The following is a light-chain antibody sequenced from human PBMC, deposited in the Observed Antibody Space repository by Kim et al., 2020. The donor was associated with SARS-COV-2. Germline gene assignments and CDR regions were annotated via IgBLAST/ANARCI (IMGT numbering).Light chain of an antibody. CDR2: KAS. V-gene: IGKV1-5*03. J-gene: IGKJ2*01. CDR3: QQYDNY. Sequence: STLSASVGDRVSITCRASHSNSMWLGWYQQKPGKAPKLLISKASSLQSGVPSRFSGRGSGTRFTLTISSLQPDDFGTYYCQQYDNYFGQGTKLEI. CDR1: HSNSMW.